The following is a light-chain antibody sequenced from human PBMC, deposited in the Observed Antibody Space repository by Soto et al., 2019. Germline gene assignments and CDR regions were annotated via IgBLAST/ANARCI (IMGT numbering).Light chain of an antibody. J-gene: IGKJ1*01. Sequence: DIQMTQSPSTLSASVGDRVTITCRASQSVSTWLAWYQQKPGKAPKLLIYKASSLESGVPSRFSGSGSGTEFTLTISSLQPADFATYYCQQYNSYWKMFGQGTKV. CDR2: KAS. V-gene: IGKV1-5*03. CDR1: QSVSTW. CDR3: QQYNSYWKM.